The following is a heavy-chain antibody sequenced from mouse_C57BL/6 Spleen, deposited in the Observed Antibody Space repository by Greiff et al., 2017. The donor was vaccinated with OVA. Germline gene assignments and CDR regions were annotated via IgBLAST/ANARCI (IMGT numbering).Heavy chain of an antibody. CDR3: AREGAYYSNYGDY. CDR2: IHPNSGST. CDR1: GYTFTSYW. Sequence: QVQLQQPGAELVKPGASVKLSCKASGYTFTSYWMHWVKQRPGQGLEWIGMIHPNSGSTNYNEKFKSKATLTVDKSSSTAYMQLSSLTSEDSAVYYCAREGAYYSNYGDYGGQGTTLTVSS. D-gene: IGHD2-5*01. V-gene: IGHV1-64*01. J-gene: IGHJ2*01.